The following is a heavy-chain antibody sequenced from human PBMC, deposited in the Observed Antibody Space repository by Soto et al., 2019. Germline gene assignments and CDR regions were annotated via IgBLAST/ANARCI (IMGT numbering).Heavy chain of an antibody. CDR3: AKDRGYYYDSSGSTGDY. CDR1: GFTFSSYA. J-gene: IGHJ4*02. CDR2: ISGSGGST. D-gene: IGHD3-22*01. Sequence: SGGSLRLSCAASGFTFSSYAMSWVRQAPGKGLEWVSAISGSGGSTYYADSVKGRFTISRDNSKNTLYLQMNSLRAEDTAVYYCAKDRGYYYDSSGSTGDYWGQGTLVTVSS. V-gene: IGHV3-23*01.